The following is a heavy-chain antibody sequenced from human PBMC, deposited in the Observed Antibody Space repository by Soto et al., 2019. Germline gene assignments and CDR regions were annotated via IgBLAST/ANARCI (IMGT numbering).Heavy chain of an antibody. CDR2: IKEDGSEK. Sequence: EVQLVESGGGLVQPGGSLRLSCAASGFTFSSYWISWVRQAPGKRLEWVANIKEDGSEKYYVDSVKGRFTISRDNAKNSYLQMNSLRAEDTAVYYCARGHYGMDVWGQGTTVTVSS. CDR3: ARGHYGMDV. CDR1: GFTFSSYW. V-gene: IGHV3-7*01. J-gene: IGHJ6*02.